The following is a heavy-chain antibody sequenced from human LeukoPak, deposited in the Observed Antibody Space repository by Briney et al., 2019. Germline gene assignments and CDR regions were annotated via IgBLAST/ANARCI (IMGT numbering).Heavy chain of an antibody. CDR3: ARLDIVEVPAAISYYMDV. Sequence: SETLSLTCTVSGGSISSYYWSWIRQPPGKGLEWIGYIYTSGSTNYNPSLKSRVTISVDTSKNQFSLKLSSVTAADTAVYYCARLDIVEVPAAISYYMDVWGKGTTVTVSS. D-gene: IGHD2-2*02. J-gene: IGHJ6*03. V-gene: IGHV4-4*09. CDR2: IYTSGST. CDR1: GGSISSYY.